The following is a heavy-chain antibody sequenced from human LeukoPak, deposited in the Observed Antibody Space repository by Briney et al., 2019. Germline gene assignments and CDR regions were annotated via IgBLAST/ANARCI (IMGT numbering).Heavy chain of an antibody. CDR3: VKRRATIISLDQ. J-gene: IGHJ4*02. D-gene: IGHD5-24*01. V-gene: IGHV3-23*01. CDR2: VSGSGGRT. CDR1: GFTFSDFA. Sequence: GGSLRLSCAASGFTFSDFAISWVRQAPGKGLEWVSAVSGSGGRTYYADSVKGRFTISRDKSKNTVYPQMNSLRAEDTAVYYCVKRRATIISLDQWGQGTLVTVSS.